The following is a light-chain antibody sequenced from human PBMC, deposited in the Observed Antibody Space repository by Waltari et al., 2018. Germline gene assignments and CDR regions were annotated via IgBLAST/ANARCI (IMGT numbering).Light chain of an antibody. Sequence: DIQMTQSPPSLAASVGDSVNITCRASQTIRNYLNWYQQRPGKAPKLLISAASSLQSGVPSRFSGSGSGTDFARTISSLQPEDFASYHCQETDTTLFTFGPGTKVEIK. CDR2: AAS. V-gene: IGKV1-39*01. CDR3: QETDTTLFT. J-gene: IGKJ3*01. CDR1: QTIRNY.